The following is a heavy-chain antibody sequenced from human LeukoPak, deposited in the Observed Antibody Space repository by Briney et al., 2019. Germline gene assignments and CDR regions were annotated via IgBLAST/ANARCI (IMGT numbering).Heavy chain of an antibody. CDR3: AKSSSWPFDY. D-gene: IGHD6-13*01. Sequence: GGSLRLSCAASGFTFSSYAMSWVRQAPGKGLEWVPAISGSGGSTYYADSVKGRFTISRDNSKNTLYLQMNGLRAEDTAVYYCAKSSSWPFDYWGQGTLVTVSS. CDR2: ISGSGGST. CDR1: GFTFSSYA. V-gene: IGHV3-23*01. J-gene: IGHJ4*02.